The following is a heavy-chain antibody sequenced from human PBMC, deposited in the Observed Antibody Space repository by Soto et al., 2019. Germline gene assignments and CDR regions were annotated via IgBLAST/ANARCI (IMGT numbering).Heavy chain of an antibody. V-gene: IGHV3-7*05. CDR1: GFTFTNFW. CDR2: INMDGSQK. J-gene: IGHJ4*02. Sequence: GGSLRLSCAASGFTFTNFWMSWVRQAPGKGLEWVANINMDGSQKNYMDSMKGRFTISRDNGKNSLYLQMNSLRVEDTAVYYCARERDSNHYWCQGTLVTVSS. CDR3: ARERDSNHY.